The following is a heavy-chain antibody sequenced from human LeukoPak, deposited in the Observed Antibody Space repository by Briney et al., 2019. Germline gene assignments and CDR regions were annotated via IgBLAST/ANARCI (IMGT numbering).Heavy chain of an antibody. V-gene: IGHV3-7*01. CDR2: IKQDGSEN. Sequence: GGSLRLSCAASGFTFSSYWMSWVRQAPGKGLEWVANIKQDGSENYYVDSVKGRFTISRDNAKNSLYLQMNSLRAEDTAVYYCARAGYIVVVPAASLFDPWGQGTLVTVSS. CDR3: ARAGYIVVVPAASLFDP. J-gene: IGHJ5*02. D-gene: IGHD2-2*01. CDR1: GFTFSSYW.